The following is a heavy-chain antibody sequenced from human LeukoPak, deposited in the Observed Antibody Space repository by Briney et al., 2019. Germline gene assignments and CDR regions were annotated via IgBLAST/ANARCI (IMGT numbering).Heavy chain of an antibody. V-gene: IGHV1-69*06. CDR2: IIPIFGTA. D-gene: IGHD4-11*01. Sequence: ASVKVSCKASGGTFSSYAITWVRQAPGQGLEWMGGIIPIFGTANYAQKFQGRVTITADKSTSTAYMELSSLRSEDTAVYYCARTTTVFINDAFDIWGQGTMVTVSS. CDR3: ARTTTVFINDAFDI. J-gene: IGHJ3*02. CDR1: GGTFSSYA.